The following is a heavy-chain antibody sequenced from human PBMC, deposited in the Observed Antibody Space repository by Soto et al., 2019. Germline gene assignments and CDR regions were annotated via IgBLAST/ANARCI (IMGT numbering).Heavy chain of an antibody. CDR1: GFTFSSYG. CDR2: IWYDGSNK. Sequence: QVQLVESGGGVVQPGRSLRLSCAASGFTFSSYGMHWVRQAPGKGLEWVAVIWYDGSNKYYADSVKGRFTISRDNSKNTLDLQMNSLRAEDTAVYYCARDRGSSWHQDAFDIWGQGTMVTVSS. CDR3: ARDRGSSWHQDAFDI. J-gene: IGHJ3*02. V-gene: IGHV3-33*01. D-gene: IGHD6-13*01.